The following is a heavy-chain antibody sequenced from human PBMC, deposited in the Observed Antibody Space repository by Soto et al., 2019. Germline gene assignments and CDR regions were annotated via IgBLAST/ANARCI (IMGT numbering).Heavy chain of an antibody. CDR2: IIVSHDWP. V-gene: IGHV1-3*01. J-gene: IGHJ4*02. CDR1: GYTFTAHS. Sequence: VQLVQSGTEVKVPGASVRVSCKASGYTFTAHSLHWARQAPGQGLEWMGWIIVSHDWPRYAPQFQGRLTFETETNRTTSYKHSTRLTPDDTAVYFCAREPEDGVPGDYWGQGPPVVVSS. D-gene: IGHD3-3*01. CDR3: AREPEDGVPGDY.